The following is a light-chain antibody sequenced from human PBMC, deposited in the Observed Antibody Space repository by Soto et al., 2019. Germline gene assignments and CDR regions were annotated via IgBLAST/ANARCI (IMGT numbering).Light chain of an antibody. V-gene: IGKV3D-15*01. Sequence: EIVMTQSPATLSVSPGERATLSCRASQSVSSNLAWYQQKPGQAPRLLIYGASTRATGIPDRFSGSGSGTDFTLTISRLEPEDFAVYYCQQYHTSPITFGQGTRLEI. CDR2: GAS. J-gene: IGKJ5*01. CDR1: QSVSSN. CDR3: QQYHTSPIT.